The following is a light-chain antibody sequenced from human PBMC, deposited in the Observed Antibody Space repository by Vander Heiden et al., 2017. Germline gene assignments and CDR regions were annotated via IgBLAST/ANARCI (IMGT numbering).Light chain of an antibody. Sequence: DIVMTQSPDYLAVSLGERATINCKSSQSVLSSSNNKNYLAWYRQIPGQPPKLLINWASTRESGVPDRFSGSGSGTDFTLTISSLQAEDVAVYYCQQSSTAPLTFGGGTKVEIK. V-gene: IGKV4-1*01. J-gene: IGKJ4*01. CDR1: QSVLSSSNNKNY. CDR3: QQSSTAPLT. CDR2: WAS.